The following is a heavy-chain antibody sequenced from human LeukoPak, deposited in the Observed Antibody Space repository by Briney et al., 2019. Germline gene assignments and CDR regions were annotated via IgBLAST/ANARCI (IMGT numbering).Heavy chain of an antibody. J-gene: IGHJ6*03. CDR2: IQYDGSNE. CDR3: AKLYSSIWEVYYNFMDV. Sequence: GGSLRLSCAASRFTFSSYGMHWVRQAPGKGLEWVAYIQYDGSNEQYADSVKGRFSISRDSSKNTVYLQMNSLRAEDTAVYFCAKLYSSIWEVYYNFMDVWGKGTTVTVSS. D-gene: IGHD6-13*01. V-gene: IGHV3-30*02. CDR1: RFTFSSYG.